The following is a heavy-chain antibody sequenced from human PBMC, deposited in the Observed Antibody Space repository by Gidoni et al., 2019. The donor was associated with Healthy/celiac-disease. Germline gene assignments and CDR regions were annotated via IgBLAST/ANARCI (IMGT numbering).Heavy chain of an antibody. V-gene: IGHV3-30*18. J-gene: IGHJ6*02. CDR3: AKEPAEPYYYYYGMDV. CDR1: GFTFRSYG. CDR2: ISYNGSNK. Sequence: QVQLVESGGGVVQPGRSLRLSCAASGFTFRSYGMHWVRQAPGKGLEWVAVISYNGSNKYYADSVKGRFTISRDNSKNTLYLQMNSLRAEDTAVYYCAKEPAEPYYYYYGMDVWGQGTTVTVSS. D-gene: IGHD1-26*01.